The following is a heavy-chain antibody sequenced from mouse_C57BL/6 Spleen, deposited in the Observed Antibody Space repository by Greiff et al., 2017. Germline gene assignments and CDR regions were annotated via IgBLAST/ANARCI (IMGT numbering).Heavy chain of an antibody. CDR1: GYSFTGYY. V-gene: IGHV1-42*01. J-gene: IGHJ4*01. CDR3: ARGRNYYAMDY. Sequence: EVQLQQPGAELVKPGASVKISCKASGYSFTGYYMNWVKQSHEKSLEWIGEINPSTGGPTYNPQFKAKATLTVDKSSSTAYMQLKSRASEDSAVYYCARGRNYYAMDYWGQGTSVTVSS. CDR2: INPSTGGP.